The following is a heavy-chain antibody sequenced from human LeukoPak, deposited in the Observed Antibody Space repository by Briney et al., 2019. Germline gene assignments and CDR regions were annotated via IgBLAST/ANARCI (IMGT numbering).Heavy chain of an antibody. J-gene: IGHJ4*02. Sequence: SETLSLTCTVSDGSISSTNYYWGWIRQPPGKGLEWIGSIYYSGSTYDNPSLKSRLTMSVDTSRNQFSLKLSCVTAADTAVYYCARHGTSFDYWGQGTLVTVSS. CDR3: ARHGTSFDY. D-gene: IGHD1-1*01. CDR1: DGSISSTNYY. V-gene: IGHV4-39*01. CDR2: IYYSGST.